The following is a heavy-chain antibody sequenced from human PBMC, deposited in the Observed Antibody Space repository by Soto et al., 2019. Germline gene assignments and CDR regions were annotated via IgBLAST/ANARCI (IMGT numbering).Heavy chain of an antibody. CDR2: ISYDGSNK. D-gene: IGHD3-3*01. CDR1: GFTFSSYA. V-gene: IGHV3-30-3*01. Sequence: PGGSLRLSCAASGFTFSSYAMHWVRQAPGKGLEWVAVISYDGSNKYYADSVKGRFTISRDNSKNTLYLQMNSLRAEDTAVYYCAISTIFGVVINYGMDVWGQGTTVTVSS. CDR3: AISTIFGVVINYGMDV. J-gene: IGHJ6*02.